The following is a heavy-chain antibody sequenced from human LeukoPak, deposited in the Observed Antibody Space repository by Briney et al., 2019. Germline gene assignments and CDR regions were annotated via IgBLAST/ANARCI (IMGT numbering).Heavy chain of an antibody. D-gene: IGHD5-12*01. CDR1: GYTFTGYY. J-gene: IGHJ4*02. CDR3: AKDQPPTN. CDR2: MNPNSGNT. Sequence: ASVKVSCKASGYTFTGYYMHWVRQAPGQGLEWMGWMNPNSGNTGYAQKFQGRVTMTRNTSISTAYMELSSLRAEDTAVYYCAKDQPPTNWGQGTLVTVSS. V-gene: IGHV1-8*02.